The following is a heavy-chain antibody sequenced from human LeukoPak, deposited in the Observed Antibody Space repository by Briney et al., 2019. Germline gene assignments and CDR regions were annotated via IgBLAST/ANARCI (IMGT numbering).Heavy chain of an antibody. D-gene: IGHD5-18*01. Sequence: SETLSLPCAVYGGSFSGYYWSWIRQPPGKGLEWIGEINHSGSTNYNPSLKSRVTISVDTSKNQFSLKLSSVTAADTAVYYCARGPRVDTAMAYYYYYGMDVWGQGTTVTVSS. J-gene: IGHJ6*02. CDR1: GGSFSGYY. CDR2: INHSGST. CDR3: ARGPRVDTAMAYYYYYGMDV. V-gene: IGHV4-34*01.